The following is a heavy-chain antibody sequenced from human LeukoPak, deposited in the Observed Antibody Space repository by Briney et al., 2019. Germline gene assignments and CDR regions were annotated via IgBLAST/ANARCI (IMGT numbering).Heavy chain of an antibody. CDR3: ARSGLSDFDY. Sequence: SETLSLTCSVFGDSVSSGDYLWSWIRQPAGETLEWIGRIHTGGTTSYNPSLRSRLIISIDTSKNQLSLKLNSVPSADTAMYYCARSGLSDFDYWGQGTLVTVSS. J-gene: IGHJ4*02. CDR1: GDSVSSGDYL. CDR2: IHTGGTT. D-gene: IGHD2-15*01. V-gene: IGHV4-61*02.